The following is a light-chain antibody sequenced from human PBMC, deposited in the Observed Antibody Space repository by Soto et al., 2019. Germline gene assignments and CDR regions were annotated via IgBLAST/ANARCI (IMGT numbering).Light chain of an antibody. CDR1: NIGSKS. V-gene: IGLV3-21*04. CDR3: QVWDSSSDHPLYV. CDR2: YDS. J-gene: IGLJ1*01. Sequence: SYELTQPPSVSVAPGKTARITCGGNNIGSKSVHWYQQKPGQAPVLVIYYDSDRPSGIPERFSGSNSGNTATLTISRVEAGHEADYYCQVWDSSSDHPLYVFGTGTKLTVL.